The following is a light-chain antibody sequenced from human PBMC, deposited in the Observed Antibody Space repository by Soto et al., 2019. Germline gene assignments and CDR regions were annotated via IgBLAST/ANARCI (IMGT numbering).Light chain of an antibody. CDR2: GAS. J-gene: IGKJ4*01. V-gene: IGKV3-15*01. CDR3: QQYSNSPLT. CDR1: QTVYNN. Sequence: EIVMTQSPATLSVSPGERATISCRASQTVYNNLAWYQQKPGKPPRLLIYGASAGATGIPARFSGSGSGTEFTLTISSLQSEDFEAYYCQQYSNSPLTFGGGTKVEIK.